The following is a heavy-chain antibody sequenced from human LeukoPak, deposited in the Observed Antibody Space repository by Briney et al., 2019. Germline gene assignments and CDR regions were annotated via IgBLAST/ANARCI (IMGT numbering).Heavy chain of an antibody. V-gene: IGHV3-74*01. Sequence: PGGSPRLSCAASGFTFSSYWMHWVRQAPGKGLVWVSRINSDGSSTSYADSVKGRFTISRDNAENTLYQQMNSLRAEDTAVYYCARAGIPIYYYYMDVWGKGTTVTISS. CDR3: ARAGIPIYYYYMDV. CDR2: INSDGSST. J-gene: IGHJ6*03. CDR1: GFTFSSYW. D-gene: IGHD3-10*01.